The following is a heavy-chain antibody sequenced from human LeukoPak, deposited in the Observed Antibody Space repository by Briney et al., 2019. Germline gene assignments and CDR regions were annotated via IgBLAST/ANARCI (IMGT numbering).Heavy chain of an antibody. J-gene: IGHJ6*03. CDR2: INPSGGST. V-gene: IGHV1-46*01. Sequence: ASVKVSCKASGYTFTIYYMHWMRQAPGQGLEWMGIINPSGGSTSYAQKFQGRVTMTRDMSTSTVYMELSSLRSEDTAVYYCAREGLIAAAGTPGNYYYMDVWGKGTTVTVSS. CDR1: GYTFTIYY. D-gene: IGHD6-13*01. CDR3: AREGLIAAAGTPGNYYYMDV.